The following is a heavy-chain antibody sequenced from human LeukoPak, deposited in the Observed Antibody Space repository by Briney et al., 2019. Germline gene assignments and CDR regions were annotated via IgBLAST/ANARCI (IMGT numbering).Heavy chain of an antibody. CDR1: GFTFSSYA. J-gene: IGHJ4*02. V-gene: IGHV3-23*01. CDR3: AKDRRIAAAGTPVY. D-gene: IGHD6-13*01. Sequence: GGSLRLSCAASGFTFSSYAMSWVRQAPGKGLEWISAISGSGGSTYYADSVKGRFTISRDNSKNTLYLQMNSLRAEDTAVYYCAKDRRIAAAGTPVYWGQGTLVTVSS. CDR2: ISGSGGST.